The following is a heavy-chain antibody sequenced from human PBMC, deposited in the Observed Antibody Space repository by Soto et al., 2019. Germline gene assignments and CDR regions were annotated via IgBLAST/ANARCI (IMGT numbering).Heavy chain of an antibody. CDR3: ARRDSVAMAGYDGFNI. Sequence: GESLKISCKGSGYSFTNYWIGWVRQMPGKGLEWMGVIYPADSDTRYSPSFQGQVTFSADKSISTAYLQWTSLKASDTAMYYCARRDSVAMAGYDGFNIWGQGTMVTVSS. D-gene: IGHD6-19*01. CDR1: GYSFTNYW. J-gene: IGHJ3*02. CDR2: IYPADSDT. V-gene: IGHV5-51*01.